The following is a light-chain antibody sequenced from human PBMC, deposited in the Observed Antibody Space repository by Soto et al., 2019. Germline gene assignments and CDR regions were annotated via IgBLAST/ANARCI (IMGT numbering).Light chain of an antibody. V-gene: IGLV1-44*01. CDR3: AVWDDSLNAV. Sequence: QPVLTQPPSASGTPGQRVTISCSGSRSNIGDNAVNWYQQVPGKAPKLLIYSNDQRPSGVPDRFSGSKSATSASLAISGLQSEDEAVYYCAVWDDSLNAVFGGGTKLTVL. CDR2: SND. CDR1: RSNIGDNA. J-gene: IGLJ2*01.